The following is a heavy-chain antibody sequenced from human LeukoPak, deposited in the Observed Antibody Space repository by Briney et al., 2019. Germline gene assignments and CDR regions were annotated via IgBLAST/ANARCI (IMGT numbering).Heavy chain of an antibody. CDR3: ARDLYSSRSR. Sequence: PGGSCLSCAASGFTVSSNYMSWVRQAPGKGLEWVSVIYSGGSTYYTDSVKGRFTISRDNSKNTLYLQMNSLRAEDTAVYYCARDLYSSRSRWGQGTLVTVSS. J-gene: IGHJ4*02. D-gene: IGHD6-13*01. CDR1: GFTVSSNY. CDR2: IYSGGST. V-gene: IGHV3-53*01.